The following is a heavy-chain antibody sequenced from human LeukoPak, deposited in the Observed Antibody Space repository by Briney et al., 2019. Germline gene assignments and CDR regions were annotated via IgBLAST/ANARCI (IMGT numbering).Heavy chain of an antibody. CDR1: GYTFTSYD. Sequence: ASVKVSCKASGYTFTSYDINWVRQATGQGLEWMGWMNPNSGNTGYAQKFQGRVTMTRNTSISTAYMELSSLRSEDAAVYYCATYYDFWSGYHNTFDYWGQGTLVTVSS. CDR2: MNPNSGNT. J-gene: IGHJ4*02. CDR3: ATYYDFWSGYHNTFDY. D-gene: IGHD3-3*01. V-gene: IGHV1-8*01.